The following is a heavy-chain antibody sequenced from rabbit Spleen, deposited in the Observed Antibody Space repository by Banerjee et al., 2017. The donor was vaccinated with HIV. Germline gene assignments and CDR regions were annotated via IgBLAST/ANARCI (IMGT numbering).Heavy chain of an antibody. Sequence: QSLEESGGDLVKPGASLTLTCTASGFSFSSSDYMCWVRQAPGKGLEWIACIDSGSSGDTYYANWAKGRFTIFKTSSTTVTLQMTSLTAADTATYFCARETSSGWGIVSFYFSLWGPGTLVTVS. V-gene: IGHV1S40*01. CDR1: GFSFSSSDY. CDR2: IDSGSSGDT. CDR3: ARETSSGWGIVSFYFSL. J-gene: IGHJ4*01. D-gene: IGHD4-1*01.